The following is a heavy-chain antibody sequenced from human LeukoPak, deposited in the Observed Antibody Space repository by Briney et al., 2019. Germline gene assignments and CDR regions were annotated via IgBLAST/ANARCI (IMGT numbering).Heavy chain of an antibody. Sequence: GGSLRLSCAASGFTVSSNYMSWVRQAPGKGLEWVSVIYSGGSTYYADSVKGRFTISRDNSKNTLYLQMNGLRSEDTALYYCAKVWRGNYYDYWGQGTLVTVSS. D-gene: IGHD1-1*01. V-gene: IGHV3-53*01. CDR1: GFTVSSNY. CDR2: IYSGGST. J-gene: IGHJ4*02. CDR3: AKVWRGNYYDY.